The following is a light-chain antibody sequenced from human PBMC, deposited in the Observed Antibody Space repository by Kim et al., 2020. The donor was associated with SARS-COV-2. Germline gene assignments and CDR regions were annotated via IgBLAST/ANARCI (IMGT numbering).Light chain of an antibody. CDR3: QQYYSITRS. V-gene: IGKV4-1*01. CDR2: WAS. Sequence: DIVMTQSPEYLAVSLGERATINCKSSQSVLHSSNNQNYLAWYQQKPGQPPKLVIYWASTRESGVPDRFSGSGSGTDFTLTITSLQAEDVAVYYCQQYYSITRSFGPGTKVDIE. J-gene: IGKJ3*01. CDR1: QSVLHSSNNQNY.